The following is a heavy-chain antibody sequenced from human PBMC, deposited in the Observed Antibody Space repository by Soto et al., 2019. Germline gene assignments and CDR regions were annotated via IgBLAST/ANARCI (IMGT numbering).Heavy chain of an antibody. CDR3: ARGGWSVDS. D-gene: IGHD6-19*01. Sequence: PXXTLSLPFTVSGGSLSSLYWRWIRQPPGKGLEWVGYIYYNGNTDYNPSLKSRVTMSVDTSKNQFSLKLTSVTAADTAVYFCARGGWSVDSWGRGILVTVSS. J-gene: IGHJ5*01. CDR2: IYYNGNT. CDR1: GGSLSSLY. V-gene: IGHV4-59*11.